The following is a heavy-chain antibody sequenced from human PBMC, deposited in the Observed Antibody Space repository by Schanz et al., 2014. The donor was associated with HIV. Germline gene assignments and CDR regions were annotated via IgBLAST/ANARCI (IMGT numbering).Heavy chain of an antibody. CDR3: AKDEGGGYYYYGMDV. CDR1: GFTFSTYA. CDR2: ISGSGGST. D-gene: IGHD3-16*01. Sequence: EVQLLESGGGLVQPGGSLRLSCAASGFTFSTYAMNWVRQAPGKGLEWVSGISGSGGSTYYADSVKGRFTISRDNSKNTLYLQMNSLRAEDTAVYYCAKDEGGGYYYYGMDVWGQGTTVTVSS. V-gene: IGHV3-23*01. J-gene: IGHJ6*02.